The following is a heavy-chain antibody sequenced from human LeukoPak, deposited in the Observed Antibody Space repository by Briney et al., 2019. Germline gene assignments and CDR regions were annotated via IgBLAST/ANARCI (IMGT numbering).Heavy chain of an antibody. CDR1: GFTFSSYA. CDR2: ISGSGGST. Sequence: GGSLRLSCAASGFTFSSYAMSWVRQAPGKGLEWVSAISGSGGSTYYADSVKGRFTISRDNSKNTLYLQMSSLRAEDTAVYYCAKGPYDYVWGSYWAYWGQGTLVAVSS. D-gene: IGHD3-16*01. V-gene: IGHV3-23*01. CDR3: AKGPYDYVWGSYWAY. J-gene: IGHJ4*02.